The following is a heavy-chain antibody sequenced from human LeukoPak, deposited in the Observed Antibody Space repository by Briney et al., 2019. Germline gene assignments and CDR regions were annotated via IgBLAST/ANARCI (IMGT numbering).Heavy chain of an antibody. J-gene: IGHJ5*02. CDR1: GFTFSSYW. CDR2: IKQDGSEK. V-gene: IGHV3-7*01. Sequence: GGSLRLSCAASGFTFSSYWMSWVRQAPGKGLGWVANIKQDGSEKYYVDSVKGRFTISRDNAKNSLYLQMNSLRAEDTAVYYCARDLGRYSSSEGYWFDPWGQGTLVTVSS. D-gene: IGHD6-13*01. CDR3: ARDLGRYSSSEGYWFDP.